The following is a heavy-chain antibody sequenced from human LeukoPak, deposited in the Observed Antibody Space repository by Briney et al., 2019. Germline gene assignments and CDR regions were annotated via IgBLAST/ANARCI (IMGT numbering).Heavy chain of an antibody. CDR1: GYTFTSYG. J-gene: IGHJ4*02. Sequence: ASVKVSCKASGYTFTSYGISWVRQAPGQGLEWMGWISAYKGNTNYAQKLQGRVTMTTDTSTSTAYMELRSLRSDGTAVYYCARTSYYDFWSGYYPDFDYWGQGTLVTVSS. V-gene: IGHV1-18*01. D-gene: IGHD3-3*01. CDR2: ISAYKGNT. CDR3: ARTSYYDFWSGYYPDFDY.